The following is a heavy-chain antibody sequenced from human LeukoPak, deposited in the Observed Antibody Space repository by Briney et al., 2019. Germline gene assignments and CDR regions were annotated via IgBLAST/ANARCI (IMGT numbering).Heavy chain of an antibody. Sequence: PGGSLRLSCAASGFSFTNAWMNWVRQAPGKGLEWAGRIKSKTDGGAIHYAAPVRGRFSISRDDSINTVYLQMDSLKADDTAVYYCLTRLRSTIGVDYWGQGTLVTVSS. CDR2: IKSKTDGGAI. CDR1: GFSFTNAW. J-gene: IGHJ4*01. D-gene: IGHD5/OR15-5a*01. V-gene: IGHV3-15*01. CDR3: LTRLRSTIGVDY.